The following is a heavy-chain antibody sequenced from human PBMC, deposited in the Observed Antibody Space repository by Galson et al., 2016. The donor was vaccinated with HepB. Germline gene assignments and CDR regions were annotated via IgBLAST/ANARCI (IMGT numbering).Heavy chain of an antibody. CDR2: IIPSGSYT. D-gene: IGHD3-3*01. CDR3: ASHIFLLRFLV. Sequence: SLRLSCAASGLTFSRFWMTWVRQAPGKGLEWVSSIIPSGSYTYYADSVKGRFTISRDNAKNSLFLQMSSLRAEDTAVYYCASHIFLLRFLVWGKGTTVMVSS. CDR1: GLTFSRFW. V-gene: IGHV3-21*01. J-gene: IGHJ6*04.